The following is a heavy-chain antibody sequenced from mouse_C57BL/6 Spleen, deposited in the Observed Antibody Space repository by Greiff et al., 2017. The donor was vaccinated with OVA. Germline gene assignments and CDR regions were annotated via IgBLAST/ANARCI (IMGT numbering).Heavy chain of an antibody. CDR2: ISSGSSTI. D-gene: IGHD4-1*01. V-gene: IGHV5-17*01. CDR1: GFTFSDYG. Sequence: EVNVVESGGGLVKPGGSLKLSCAASGFTFSDYGMHWVRQAPEKGLEWVAYISSGSSTIYYADTVKGRFTISRDNAKNTLFLQMTSLRSEDTAMYYCARDWYWYFDVWGTGTTVTVSS. J-gene: IGHJ1*03. CDR3: ARDWYWYFDV.